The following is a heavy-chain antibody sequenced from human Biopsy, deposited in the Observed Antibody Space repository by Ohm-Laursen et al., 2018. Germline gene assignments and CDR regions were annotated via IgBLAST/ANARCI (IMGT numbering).Heavy chain of an antibody. CDR3: ARDRGFYSDRTVPGYFDL. CDR1: GDSISSYY. Sequence: TLSLTCTVSGDSISSYYWSWIRQPPGKGLEWIGYVYYTGSTDYNPSLQSRVTISVDTSQNHFSLRLRSVTPADTAIYYCARDRGFYSDRTVPGYFDLWGRGTLVTVSS. CDR2: VYYTGST. D-gene: IGHD3-22*01. V-gene: IGHV4-59*01. J-gene: IGHJ2*01.